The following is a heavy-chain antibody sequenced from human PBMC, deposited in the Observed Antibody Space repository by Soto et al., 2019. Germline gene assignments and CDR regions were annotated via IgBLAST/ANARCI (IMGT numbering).Heavy chain of an antibody. D-gene: IGHD2-8*02. V-gene: IGHV3-72*01. Sequence: GGSLRLSCAASGFTFSDHYMDWVRQAPGKGLEWVGRTRNKASSYTTEYAASVKGRFTISRDDSKNSLYLQMNSLKTEDTAVYYCVSTGSLGAFDIWGQGTMVTVSS. CDR2: TRNKASSYTT. CDR1: GFTFSDHY. J-gene: IGHJ3*02. CDR3: VSTGSLGAFDI.